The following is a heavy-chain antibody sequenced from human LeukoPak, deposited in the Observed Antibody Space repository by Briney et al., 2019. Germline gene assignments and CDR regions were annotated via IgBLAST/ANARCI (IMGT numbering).Heavy chain of an antibody. CDR2: ISYDGSNK. Sequence: PGGSLRLSCAASGFTFSSYAMHWVRQAPGKGLEWVAVISYDGSNKYYADSVKGRLTISRDNSKNTLYLQMNSLRAEDTAVYYCARVACGGDCHLYYYGMDVWGQGTTVTVSS. D-gene: IGHD2-21*02. CDR1: GFTFSSYA. CDR3: ARVACGGDCHLYYYGMDV. J-gene: IGHJ6*02. V-gene: IGHV3-30-3*01.